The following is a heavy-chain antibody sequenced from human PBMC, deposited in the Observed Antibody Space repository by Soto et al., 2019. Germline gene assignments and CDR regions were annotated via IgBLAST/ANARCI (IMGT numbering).Heavy chain of an antibody. Sequence: GESLKISCKGSGYSFASYWIGRVRQMPGKGLEWMGIIYPGDSDTRYSPSFQGQVTISADKSISTAYLQWSSLKASDTAMYYCARQYYDFWSGFPWDAFDIWGQGTMVTVSS. V-gene: IGHV5-51*01. J-gene: IGHJ3*02. CDR3: ARQYYDFWSGFPWDAFDI. CDR1: GYSFASYW. CDR2: IYPGDSDT. D-gene: IGHD3-3*01.